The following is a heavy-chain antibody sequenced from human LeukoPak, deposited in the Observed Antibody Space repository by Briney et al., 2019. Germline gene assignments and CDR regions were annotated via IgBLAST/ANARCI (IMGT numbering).Heavy chain of an antibody. Sequence: GGSLRLSCAASGFTFSTYGMHWVRQAPGKGLEWVAVISYDGSNKYYADSVKGRFTISRDNSKNTLYLQMNSLRAEDTAVYYCAKTKTLDYYDSSGYYYFYFDYWGQGTLVTVSS. D-gene: IGHD3-22*01. CDR2: ISYDGSNK. CDR1: GFTFSTYG. CDR3: AKTKTLDYYDSSGYYYFYFDY. J-gene: IGHJ4*02. V-gene: IGHV3-30*18.